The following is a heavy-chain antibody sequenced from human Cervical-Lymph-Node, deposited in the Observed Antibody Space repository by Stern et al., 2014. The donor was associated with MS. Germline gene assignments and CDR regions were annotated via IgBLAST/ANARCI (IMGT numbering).Heavy chain of an antibody. CDR1: GFNLRDYS. V-gene: IGHV3-48*02. CDR2: VSNSGTAI. CDR3: VRTWRENTFDS. Sequence: EEQLVESGGNLGQPGGSLRLSCAASGFNLRDYSMSWVRQAPGKGLEWVSFVSNSGTAIYYADSVKGRFTISRDMARNSVYLQMNSLRDEDTAVYYCVRTWRENTFDSWGQGILVTVSS. J-gene: IGHJ4*02. D-gene: IGHD5-24*01.